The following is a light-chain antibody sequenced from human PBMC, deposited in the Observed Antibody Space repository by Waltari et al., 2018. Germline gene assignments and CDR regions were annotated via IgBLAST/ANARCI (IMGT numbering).Light chain of an antibody. CDR2: GAS. V-gene: IGKV4-1*01. Sequence: DIVMTPSPDSLSVSLGERAIINYKSTLTILHSSENKNQLGWYQQKSGQSPKLLIYGASTRESGVPDRFSGSGSGTDFTLTISSLQTEDVAVYYCQQYYSTPFTFGPGTKVDIK. J-gene: IGKJ3*01. CDR1: LTILHSSENKNQ. CDR3: QQYYSTPFT.